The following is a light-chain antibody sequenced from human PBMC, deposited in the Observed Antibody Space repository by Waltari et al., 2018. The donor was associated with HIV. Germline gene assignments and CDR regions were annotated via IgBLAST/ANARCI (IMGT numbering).Light chain of an antibody. Sequence: DIQMTQSPSSLSASVGDRVTITCRASQSISDYLNWYQQKPGKAPKLLMYATSSLQSGVPSRFSGSGSGTDFTLTISSLQPEDFATYYCQQTYTPLFTFGPGTKVDIK. CDR2: ATS. J-gene: IGKJ3*01. V-gene: IGKV1-39*01. CDR1: QSISDY. CDR3: QQTYTPLFT.